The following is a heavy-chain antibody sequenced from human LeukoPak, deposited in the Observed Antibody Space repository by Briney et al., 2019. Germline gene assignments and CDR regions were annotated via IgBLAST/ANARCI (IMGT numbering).Heavy chain of an antibody. CDR1: GFTVSSNY. V-gene: IGHV3-53*01. CDR2: IYSGGST. D-gene: IGHD1-1*01. J-gene: IGHJ4*02. Sequence: GGSLRLSCAASGFTVSSNYMSWVRQAPGKGLEWVSIIYSGGSTFYADSVKGRFTISRDNSKNTLYLQMNSLRAEDTAVYYCARPPTGNINFDLWGQGTLVTVSS. CDR3: ARPPTGNINFDL.